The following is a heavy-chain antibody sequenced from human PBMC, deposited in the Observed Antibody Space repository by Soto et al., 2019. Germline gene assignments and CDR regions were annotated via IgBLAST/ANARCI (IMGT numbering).Heavy chain of an antibody. D-gene: IGHD5-12*01. J-gene: IGHJ4*02. Sequence: EVQLLESGGGLVQPGGSLRLSCAASGFTFSSYAMSWVRQAPGKGLEWVSAISGSGGSTYYADSVKGRFTISRDNSKNTLYLQMNSLRAEDTAVYYCAKERVGYSGYAPWGWLHYLDDYWGQGTLVTVSS. CDR3: AKERVGYSGYAPWGWLHYLDDY. CDR2: ISGSGGST. CDR1: GFTFSSYA. V-gene: IGHV3-23*01.